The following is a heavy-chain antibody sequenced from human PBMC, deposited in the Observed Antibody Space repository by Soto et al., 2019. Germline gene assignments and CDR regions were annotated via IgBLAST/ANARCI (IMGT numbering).Heavy chain of an antibody. CDR2: IYYSGST. Sequence: SETLSLTCTVSGGSISSSGYYWGWIRQPPGKGLEWIGSIYYSGSTYYNPSLKSRVTISVDTSKNQFSLKLSSVTAADTAVYYCVGITGSGYPSYYYYGMDVWGQGTTVTVSS. CDR1: GGSISSSGYY. D-gene: IGHD3-22*01. CDR3: VGITGSGYPSYYYYGMDV. V-gene: IGHV4-39*01. J-gene: IGHJ6*02.